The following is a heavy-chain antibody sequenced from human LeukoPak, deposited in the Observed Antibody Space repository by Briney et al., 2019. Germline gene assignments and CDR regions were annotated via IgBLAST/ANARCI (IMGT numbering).Heavy chain of an antibody. CDR2: IKEDGSEK. CDR3: ARDSSGYQ. Sequence: PGGSLRLSCAASGFTFSTYWMSWVRQAAGKGLEWVANIKEDGSEKYYGDSVKGRFTICRDNAKNSLYLEMTSLRVEDTAVYYCARDSSGYQWGQGTLVTVSS. V-gene: IGHV3-7*01. D-gene: IGHD3-22*01. J-gene: IGHJ4*02. CDR1: GFTFSTYW.